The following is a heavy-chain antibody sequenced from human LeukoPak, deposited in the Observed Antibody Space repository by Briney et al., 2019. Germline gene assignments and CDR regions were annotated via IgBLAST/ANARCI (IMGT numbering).Heavy chain of an antibody. Sequence: PSETLSLTCTVSGYSISSGYYWGWIRQPPGKGLEWIGSIYHSGSTYCNPSLKSRVTISVDTSKNQFSMQLNPVTPEDTAVYYCARDDLQLVRRLGRNTEYYYYYYMDVWGKGTTVTVSS. D-gene: IGHD6-13*01. CDR3: ARDDLQLVRRLGRNTEYYYYYYMDV. J-gene: IGHJ6*03. CDR2: IYHSGST. V-gene: IGHV4-38-2*02. CDR1: GYSISSGYY.